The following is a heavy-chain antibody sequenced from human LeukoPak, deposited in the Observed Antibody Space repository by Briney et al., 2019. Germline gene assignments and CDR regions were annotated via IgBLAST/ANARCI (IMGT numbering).Heavy chain of an antibody. CDR1: GGSISSSSYY. Sequence: SETLSLPCTVSGGSISSSSYYWGWIRQPPGKGLEWIGSIYYSGSTYYNPSLKSRVTISVDTSKNQFSLKLSSVTAADTAVYYCARAYSSSWYYFDYWGQGTLVTVSS. CDR3: ARAYSSSWYYFDY. V-gene: IGHV4-39*01. D-gene: IGHD6-13*01. CDR2: IYYSGST. J-gene: IGHJ4*02.